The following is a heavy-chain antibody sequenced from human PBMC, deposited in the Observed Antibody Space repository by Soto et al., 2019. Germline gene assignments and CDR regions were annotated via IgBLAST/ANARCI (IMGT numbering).Heavy chain of an antibody. Sequence: QVQLVQSGAEVKKPGASVKVSCKASGYTFTGFYLHWVRQAPGHGLVWMGWINPKSGDTNYAQNFQGWVTMTRDTSSTTAYMEPSRLTSDDTAVYYCARAAEFPTCGSENYPFYYGLDFWDQGTTVTVSS. J-gene: IGHJ6*02. CDR3: ARAAEFPTCGSENYPFYYGLDF. V-gene: IGHV1-2*04. CDR2: INPKSGDT. D-gene: IGHD3-10*01. CDR1: GYTFTGFY.